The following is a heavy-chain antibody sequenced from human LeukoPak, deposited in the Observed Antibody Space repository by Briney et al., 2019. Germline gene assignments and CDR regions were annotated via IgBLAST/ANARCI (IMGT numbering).Heavy chain of an antibody. CDR2: INVGNGNT. V-gene: IGHV1-3*01. D-gene: IGHD6-19*01. J-gene: IGHJ4*02. CDR1: GYTFSSYA. CDR3: ARDKAQWLASIDY. Sequence: ASVKVSCKASGYTFSSYAMQWVRQAPGQRLEWMGWINVGNGNTKYSQKFQGRVTITRDTSASTAYMELSSLRYEDTAVYYCARDKAQWLASIDYWGQGTLVTVSS.